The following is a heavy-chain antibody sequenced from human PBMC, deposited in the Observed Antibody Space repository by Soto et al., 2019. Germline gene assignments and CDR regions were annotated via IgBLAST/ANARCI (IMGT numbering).Heavy chain of an antibody. CDR1: GFTVSSNY. J-gene: IGHJ4*02. CDR3: AGVTARYYFDY. CDR2: IYSGGST. D-gene: IGHD4-17*01. Sequence: GGSLRLSCAASGFTVSSNYMSWVRQAPGKGLEWVSVIYSGGSTYYADSVKGRFTISRDNSKNTLYLQMNSLRAEDTAVYYCAGVTARYYFDYWGQGTLVTVSS. V-gene: IGHV3-66*01.